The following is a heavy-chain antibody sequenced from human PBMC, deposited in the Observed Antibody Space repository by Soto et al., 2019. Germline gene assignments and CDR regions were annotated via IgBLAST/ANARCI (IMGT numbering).Heavy chain of an antibody. CDR2: IYYSGST. D-gene: IGHD6-13*01. Sequence: QVQLQESGPGLVKPSETLSLTCTVSGGSISSYYWSWIRQPPGKRLEWIGYIYYSGSTNYNTSLKSRVTISVDTSKNQFSLKLSSVTAADTAVYYCTRDRAISTAGHYYYYMDVWGKGTTVTVSS. V-gene: IGHV4-59*01. CDR3: TRDRAISTAGHYYYYMDV. J-gene: IGHJ6*03. CDR1: GGSISSYY.